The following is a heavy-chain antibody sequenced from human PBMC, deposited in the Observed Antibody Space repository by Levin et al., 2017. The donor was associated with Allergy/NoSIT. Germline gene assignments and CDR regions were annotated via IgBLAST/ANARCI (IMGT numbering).Heavy chain of an antibody. CDR2: ISGSAGKT. V-gene: IGHV3-23*01. CDR1: GFTINSYA. J-gene: IGHJ6*03. Sequence: GESLKISFAASGFTINSYAMTWVRQAAGKGLEWVAAISGSAGKTYYGDSVKGRFTISRDNSKNTLSLQMDSLRAEDTAVYSCAKVMSDYANDYMDVWGKGTTVIVSS. D-gene: IGHD1-26*01. CDR3: AKVMSDYANDYMDV.